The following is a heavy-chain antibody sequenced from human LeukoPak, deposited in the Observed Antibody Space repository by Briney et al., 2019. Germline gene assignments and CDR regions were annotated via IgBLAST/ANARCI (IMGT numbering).Heavy chain of an antibody. CDR3: SREFAGSASAAGY. D-gene: IGHD6-25*01. V-gene: IGHV3-21*01. CDR1: GFTFSRYS. J-gene: IGHJ4*02. Sequence: GGSLRLSCAASGFTFSRYSMNWVRQAPGKGLEWVSSMSSSSGLIYYGDSVKGRFTFSRDTAKRSPYLPMKSLTADDTALYFCSREFAGSASAAGYWGQGTLVTVSS. CDR2: MSSSSGLI.